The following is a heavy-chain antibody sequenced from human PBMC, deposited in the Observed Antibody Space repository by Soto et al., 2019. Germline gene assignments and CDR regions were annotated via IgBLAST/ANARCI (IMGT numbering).Heavy chain of an antibody. CDR1: GGSISSGDYY. D-gene: IGHD2-2*01. CDR3: ARHIRTAANHWFDP. Sequence: SETLSLTCTVSGGSISSGDYYWSWIRQPPGKGLEWIGYIYYSGSTYYNPSLKSRVTISVDTSKNQFSLKLSSVTAADTAVYYCARHIRTAANHWFDPWGQGTLVTVSS. V-gene: IGHV4-30-4*01. J-gene: IGHJ5*02. CDR2: IYYSGST.